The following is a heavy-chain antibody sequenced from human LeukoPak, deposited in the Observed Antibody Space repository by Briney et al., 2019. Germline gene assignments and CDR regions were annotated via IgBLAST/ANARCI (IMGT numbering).Heavy chain of an antibody. CDR1: GGSFSGYY. CDR2: INHSGST. J-gene: IGHJ4*02. D-gene: IGHD1-26*01. V-gene: IGHV4-34*01. Sequence: TLSLTCAVYGGSFSGYYWSWIRQPPGKGLEWIGEINHSGSTNYNPSLKSRVTISVDTSKNQFSLKLSSVTAADTAVYYCAREVGATLYYWGQGTLVTVSS. CDR3: AREVGATLYY.